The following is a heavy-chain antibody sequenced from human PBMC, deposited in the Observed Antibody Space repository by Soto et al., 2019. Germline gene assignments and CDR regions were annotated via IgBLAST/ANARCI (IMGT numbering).Heavy chain of an antibody. D-gene: IGHD3-10*01. CDR2: VRNKANSYTT. Sequence: EVQLVESGGGLVQPGGSLRLSCAASGFTFSDPYMDWVRQAPGKGLEWVGRVRNKANSYTTEYAAAVKGRFTISRDDSKNSLSLQMNSLKTEDTAVYYCASSWFGEVKYFDFWGQGTLVTVSS. V-gene: IGHV3-72*01. CDR1: GFTFSDPY. CDR3: ASSWFGEVKYFDF. J-gene: IGHJ4*02.